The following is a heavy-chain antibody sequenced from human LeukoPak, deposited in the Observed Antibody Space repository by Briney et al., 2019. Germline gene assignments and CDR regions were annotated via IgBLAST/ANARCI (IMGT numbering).Heavy chain of an antibody. V-gene: IGHV5-51*01. J-gene: IGHJ4*02. D-gene: IGHD6-13*01. CDR2: IYPGDSDT. CDR3: ARIGYSSSWADY. CDR1: GSSFTSYW. Sequence: GGSLKISCQGSGSSFTSYWIAWVGQLPGKGLEWMGIIYPGDSDTRYSPSFQGQVTISADKSISTAYLQWSSLKASDTAMYYCARIGYSSSWADYWGQGTLVTVSS.